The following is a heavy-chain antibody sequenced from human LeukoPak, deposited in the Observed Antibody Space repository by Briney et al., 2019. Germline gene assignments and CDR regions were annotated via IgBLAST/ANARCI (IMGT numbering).Heavy chain of an antibody. D-gene: IGHD5/OR15-5a*01. Sequence: PSETLSLTCSVSGGSIRPYYWSWIRQSPGKGVEWIGYIYYSGTTNYNPSLRSRVTISVDSSKNQFSLKLNSVTAADTAIYYCARAVSFDNWGQGTLVTASS. CDR2: IYYSGTT. V-gene: IGHV4-59*01. J-gene: IGHJ4*02. CDR1: GGSIRPYY. CDR3: ARAVSFDN.